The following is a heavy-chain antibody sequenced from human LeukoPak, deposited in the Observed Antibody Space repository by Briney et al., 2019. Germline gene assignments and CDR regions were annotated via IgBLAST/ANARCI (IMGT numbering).Heavy chain of an antibody. CDR2: ISYDGSNK. CDR3: ARGEFGRRSGYGGAGPFDY. J-gene: IGHJ4*02. V-gene: IGHV3-30*01. Sequence: GRSLRLSCAASGFTFSSYAMHWVRQAPGKGLEWVAVISYDGSNKYYAASVKGRFTISSDNSKNTLYLQMNSLRAEDTAVYYCARGEFGRRSGYGGAGPFDYWGQGTLVTVSS. CDR1: GFTFSSYA. D-gene: IGHD5-12*01.